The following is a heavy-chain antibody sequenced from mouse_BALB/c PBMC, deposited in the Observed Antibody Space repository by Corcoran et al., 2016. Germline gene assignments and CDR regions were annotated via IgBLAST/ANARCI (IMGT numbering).Heavy chain of an antibody. Sequence: QIQLVQSGPGLKNPGETVKISGKASGYTFTNYGINWVKQAPGKGLKWMGWINTYTGEPTYAEDFKGRFAFSLETSASTAYLQINNLKNEDTATYFCAITTVVATFAYWGQGTLVTVS. CDR2: INTYTGEP. V-gene: IGHV9-3-1*01. J-gene: IGHJ3*01. CDR3: AITTVVATFAY. CDR1: GYTFTNYG. D-gene: IGHD1-1*01.